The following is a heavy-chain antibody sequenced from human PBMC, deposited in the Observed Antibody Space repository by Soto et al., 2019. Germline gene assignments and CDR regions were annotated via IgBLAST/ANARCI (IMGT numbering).Heavy chain of an antibody. CDR1: GGSFSSYY. Sequence: PSETLSLTCTVSGGSFSSYYRSWIRQPPGKGLEWIGYIYYSGSTDYNPSLMSRVTMSVDTSKNQFSLKLSSVTAADAAVYYCARTLIGSSSANYYYYYMDVWGKGTTVTVSS. CDR2: IYYSGST. CDR3: ARTLIGSSSANYYYYYMDV. J-gene: IGHJ6*03. D-gene: IGHD6-6*01. V-gene: IGHV4-59*08.